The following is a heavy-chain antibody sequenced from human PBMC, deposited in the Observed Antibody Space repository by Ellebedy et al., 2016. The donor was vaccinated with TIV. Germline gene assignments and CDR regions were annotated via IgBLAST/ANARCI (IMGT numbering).Heavy chain of an antibody. D-gene: IGHD5-24*01. CDR1: GDSMNGDY. CDR2: LYSSGST. Sequence: MPSETLSLTCTASGDSMNGDYWNWIRQAPGKGLEWMGYLYSSGSTNYNPSLNIRITISLDRSKNQFSLRLTSVTAADTAVYYCARARPRPVRDGHTFFFDYWGQGTLVTVSS. J-gene: IGHJ4*02. V-gene: IGHV4-59*01. CDR3: ARARPRPVRDGHTFFFDY.